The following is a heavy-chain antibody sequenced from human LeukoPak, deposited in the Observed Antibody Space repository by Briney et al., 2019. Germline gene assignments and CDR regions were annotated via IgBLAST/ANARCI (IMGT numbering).Heavy chain of an antibody. CDR2: IYYSGST. D-gene: IGHD1-26*01. CDR1: GGSISSSSYS. V-gene: IGHV4-39*07. J-gene: IGHJ4*02. Sequence: SETLSLTCTVSGGSISSSSYSWGWIRQPPGKGLEWIGSIYYSGSTYYNPSLKSRVTISVDTSKNQFSLKLSSVTAADTAVYYCAVQVGATLTDFDYWGQGTLVTVSS. CDR3: AVQVGATLTDFDY.